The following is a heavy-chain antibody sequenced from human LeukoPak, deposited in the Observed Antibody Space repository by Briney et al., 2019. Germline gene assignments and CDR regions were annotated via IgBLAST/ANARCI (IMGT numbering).Heavy chain of an antibody. CDR2: ISGSGGST. CDR3: AKDLHYFDY. V-gene: IGHV3-23*01. J-gene: IGHJ4*02. CDR1: GFTFSSYG. Sequence: GGTLRLSCAASGFTFSSYGMSWVRRAPGKGLEWVSAISGSGGSTYYADSVKGRFTISRDNSKNTLYLQMNSLRAEDTAVYYCAKDLHYFDYWGQGTLVTVSS.